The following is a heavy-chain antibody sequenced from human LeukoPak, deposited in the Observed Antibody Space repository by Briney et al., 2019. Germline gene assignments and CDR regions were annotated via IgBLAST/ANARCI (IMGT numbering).Heavy chain of an antibody. CDR3: AGLNYYDSSGYYNSPLVFDY. J-gene: IGHJ4*02. CDR2: IYTSGST. Sequence: SETLSLTCTVSGGSISSYYWSWIRQPPGKGLEWIGYIYTSGSTNYNPSLKSRVTISVDTSKNQFSLKLSSVTAADTAVYYCAGLNYYDSSGYYNSPLVFDYWGQGTLVTVSS. CDR1: GGSISSYY. V-gene: IGHV4-4*09. D-gene: IGHD3-22*01.